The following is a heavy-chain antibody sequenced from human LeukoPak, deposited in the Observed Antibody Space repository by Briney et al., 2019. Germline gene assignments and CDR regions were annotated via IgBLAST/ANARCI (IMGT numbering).Heavy chain of an antibody. Sequence: GGTLRLSCAASGFTFSSFGMHWVRRVPGKGLEWVALIWFDGSNKYYADSVKGRFTISRDNSKNTLYLQMNSLRAEDTAVYYCARDYGSGADYWGQGTLVTASS. CDR2: IWFDGSNK. CDR3: ARDYGSGADY. J-gene: IGHJ4*02. CDR1: GFTFSSFG. D-gene: IGHD3-10*01. V-gene: IGHV3-33*01.